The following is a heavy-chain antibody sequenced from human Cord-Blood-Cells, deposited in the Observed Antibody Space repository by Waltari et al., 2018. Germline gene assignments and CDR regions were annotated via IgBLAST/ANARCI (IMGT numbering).Heavy chain of an antibody. CDR1: GGSISSSSYY. V-gene: IGHV4-39*01. D-gene: IGHD1-1*01. CDR2: IYYSGST. Sequence: QLQLQESGPGLVKPSETLSLTCTVSGGSISSSSYYWGWIRQPPGKGLEWIGSIYYSGSTYYNPSLKSRVTISVDTSKNQCSLKLSSVTAADTAVYYCARLSELGRRPYYFDYWGQGTLVTVSS. J-gene: IGHJ4*02. CDR3: ARLSELGRRPYYFDY.